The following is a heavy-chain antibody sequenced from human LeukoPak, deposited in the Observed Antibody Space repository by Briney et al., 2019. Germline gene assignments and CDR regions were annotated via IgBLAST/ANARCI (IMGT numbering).Heavy chain of an antibody. D-gene: IGHD5-18*01. CDR3: AGCRKTESDTGFDY. Sequence: TSETLSLTCTVSGGSISSYYWSWIRQPPGKGLEWIGYIYYSGSTNYNPSLKSRVTISVDTSKNQFSLKLSSVTAADTAVYYCAGCRKTESDTGFDYWGQGTLVTVSS. J-gene: IGHJ4*02. CDR1: GGSISSYY. V-gene: IGHV4-59*08. CDR2: IYYSGST.